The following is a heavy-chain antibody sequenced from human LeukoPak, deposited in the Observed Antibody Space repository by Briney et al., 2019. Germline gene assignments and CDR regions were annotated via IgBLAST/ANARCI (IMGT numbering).Heavy chain of an antibody. Sequence: ASVKVSCKASGYTCTVYYIHWVRQAPGQGLEWMGWINPNSGGTKYAQKFQDRFTMTRDTSISTVYMELSRLRSDDTAVYYCARDPAHTYYYDPWGQGTLVTVSS. CDR3: ARDPAHTYYYDP. CDR1: GYTCTVYY. CDR2: INPNSGGT. J-gene: IGHJ4*02. V-gene: IGHV1-2*02. D-gene: IGHD3-22*01.